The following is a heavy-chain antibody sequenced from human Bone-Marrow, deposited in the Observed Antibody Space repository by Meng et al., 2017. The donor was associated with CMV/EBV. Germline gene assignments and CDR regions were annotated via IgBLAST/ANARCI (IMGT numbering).Heavy chain of an antibody. CDR2: ISSSSSTI. CDR1: GFTFSSYS. D-gene: IGHD2/OR15-2a*01. CDR3: ARDQFYSMDY. Sequence: GESLKISCAASGFTFSSYSMNWVRQAPGKGLEWVSYISSSSSTIYYADSVKGRFTISRDNAKNSLYLQMNSLRAEDTAVYYCARDQFYSMDYWGQGTLVTVSS. J-gene: IGHJ4*02. V-gene: IGHV3-48*04.